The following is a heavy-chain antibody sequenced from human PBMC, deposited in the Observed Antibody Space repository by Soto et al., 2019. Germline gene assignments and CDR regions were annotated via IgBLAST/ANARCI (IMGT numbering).Heavy chain of an antibody. CDR3: AREGCSSTSCYRSSDYYGMDV. D-gene: IGHD2-2*01. CDR1: GFTFSTYG. V-gene: IGHV3-33*01. CDR2: IWYDGTNK. J-gene: IGHJ6*02. Sequence: GGSLRLSCAASGFTFSTYGMHWVRQAPGKGLEWVALIWYDGTNKYFADSVKGRFTISRDNSKNTLYLQMSSLRPEDTAVYYCAREGCSSTSCYRSSDYYGMDVWGQGTTVTVSS.